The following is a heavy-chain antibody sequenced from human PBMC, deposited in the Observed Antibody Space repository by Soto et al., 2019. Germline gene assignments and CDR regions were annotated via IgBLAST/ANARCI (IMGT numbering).Heavy chain of an antibody. V-gene: IGHV4-39*01. J-gene: IGHJ6*02. CDR3: ARHYYVYYGMDV. CDR1: XGSISSSSYY. Sequence: TLSLTCTVPXGSISSSSYYWGWIRQPPGKGLEWIGSIYYSGSTYYNPSLKSRVTISVDTSKNQFSLKLSSVTAADAAVYYCARHYYVYYGMDVWGQGTTVTVSS. CDR2: IYYSGST.